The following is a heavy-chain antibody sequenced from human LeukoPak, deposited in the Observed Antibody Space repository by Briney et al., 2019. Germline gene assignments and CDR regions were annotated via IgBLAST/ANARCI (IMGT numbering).Heavy chain of an antibody. V-gene: IGHV3-21*01. CDR3: ARSFTLIGGGFDY. CDR2: ISSSSSNI. CDR1: GFTFRSYE. Sequence: GGSLRLSCAASGFTFRSYEMNWVRQAPGKGLEWVSSISSSSSNIYYADSVKGRFTISRDNAKNALYLQMNSLRAEDTAVYYCARSFTLIGGGFDYWGQGTLVTVSS. D-gene: IGHD3-22*01. J-gene: IGHJ4*02.